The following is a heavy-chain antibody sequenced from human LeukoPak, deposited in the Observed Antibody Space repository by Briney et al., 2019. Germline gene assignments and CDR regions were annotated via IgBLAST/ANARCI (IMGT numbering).Heavy chain of an antibody. Sequence: SADSLSLTCTVSGGSISSFYWSWVRQPPGKGLEYIGYIAYSETTSYNPSLKSRVTISADTSKNKLSLKLTSVTAADTAVYYCARNKGLPQAFDIWGQGTMVTVSS. J-gene: IGHJ3*02. D-gene: IGHD5/OR15-5a*01. CDR1: GGSISSFY. CDR3: ARNKGLPQAFDI. CDR2: IAYSETT. V-gene: IGHV4-59*07.